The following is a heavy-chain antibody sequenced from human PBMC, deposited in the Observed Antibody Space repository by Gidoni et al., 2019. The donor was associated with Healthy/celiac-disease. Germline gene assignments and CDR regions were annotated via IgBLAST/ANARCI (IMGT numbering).Heavy chain of an antibody. V-gene: IGHV1-69*01. D-gene: IGHD2-8*01. Sequence: QVQRVQSGAEVKKPGSSGKVSCKASGGTFSSYAISWVRQAPGQGLEWMGEISPIFGTANSAQKLQGRVTITADESTSTAYMELSSLRSEDTAVYYCASRDDNGSYYYGMDVWGQGTTVTVSS. CDR2: ISPIFGTA. CDR1: GGTFSSYA. J-gene: IGHJ6*02. CDR3: ASRDDNGSYYYGMDV.